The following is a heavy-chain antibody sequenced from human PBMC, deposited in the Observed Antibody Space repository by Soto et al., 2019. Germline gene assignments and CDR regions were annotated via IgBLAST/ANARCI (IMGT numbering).Heavy chain of an antibody. D-gene: IGHD4-17*01. CDR2: IFWDDDK. V-gene: IGHV2-5*02. CDR1: GFSLNSRAMG. J-gene: IGHJ5*02. Sequence: QITLKESGPTLVKPTQTLTLTCTFSGFSLNSRAMGVGWIRQPPGKALEWLALIFWDDDKRYSPSLKDRLTITKDTSKNQVVLTMTNMDPGDTGTYYCAHRHTYGARFDPWGQGILVTVSS. CDR3: AHRHTYGARFDP.